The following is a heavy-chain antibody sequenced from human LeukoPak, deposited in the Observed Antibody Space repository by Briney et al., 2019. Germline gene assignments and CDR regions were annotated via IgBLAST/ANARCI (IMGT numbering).Heavy chain of an antibody. V-gene: IGHV4-34*01. CDR1: GGSFSGYY. CDR2: INHSGST. D-gene: IGHD6-13*01. J-gene: IGHJ4*02. CDR3: ARDSYSSSWYGPFDY. Sequence: PSEILSLTCAVYGGSFSGYYWSWIRQPPGKGLEWIGEINHSGSTNYNPSLKSRVTISVDTSKNQFSLKLNSVTAADTAVYYCARDSYSSSWYGPFDYWGQGTLVTVSS.